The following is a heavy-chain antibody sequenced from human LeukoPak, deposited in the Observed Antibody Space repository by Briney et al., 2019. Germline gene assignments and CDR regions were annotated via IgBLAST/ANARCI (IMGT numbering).Heavy chain of an antibody. V-gene: IGHV3-21*01. CDR2: ISSSSSYI. J-gene: IGHJ4*02. D-gene: IGHD5-12*01. CDR3: ASSRAPYGGYDFDY. CDR1: GFTFSSYS. Sequence: GGSLRLSCAASGFTFSSYSMNWVRQAPGKGLEWVSSISSSSSYIYYADSAKGRFTISRDNAKNSLYLQMNSLRAEDTAVYYCASSRAPYGGYDFDYWGQGTLVTVSS.